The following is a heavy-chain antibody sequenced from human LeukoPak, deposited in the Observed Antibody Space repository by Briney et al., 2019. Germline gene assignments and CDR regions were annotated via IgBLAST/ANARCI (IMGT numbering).Heavy chain of an antibody. D-gene: IGHD3-16*01. V-gene: IGHV4-34*01. J-gene: IGHJ4*02. CDR2: INHSGST. Sequence: SETLSLTCAVYGGSFSGYYWSWIRQPPGKELEWLGEINHSGSTNYNPSLKSRVTISVETSKNQFSLKLSSVTAADTAVYYCASLSSYYFDYWGQGTLVTASS. CDR1: GGSFSGYY. CDR3: ASLSSYYFDY.